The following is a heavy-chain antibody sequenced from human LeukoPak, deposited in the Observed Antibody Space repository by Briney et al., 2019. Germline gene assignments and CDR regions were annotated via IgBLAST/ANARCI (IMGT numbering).Heavy chain of an antibody. Sequence: PGGSLRLSCAVSGFTFSSSWMHWVRQAPGKGLVWVSHIKTDGSTTAYADSVKGRFTISRDNAKNTLYLQMNSLRAEDTGVYYCARGKQQLLRSTPDYWGQGTLVTVSS. CDR1: GFTFSSSW. D-gene: IGHD6-13*01. V-gene: IGHV3-74*01. CDR3: ARGKQQLLRSTPDY. J-gene: IGHJ4*02. CDR2: IKTDGSTT.